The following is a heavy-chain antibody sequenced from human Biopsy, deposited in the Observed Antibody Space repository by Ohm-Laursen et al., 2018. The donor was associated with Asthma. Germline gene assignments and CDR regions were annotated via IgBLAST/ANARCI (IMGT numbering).Heavy chain of an antibody. CDR2: MSFDGRQT. CDR3: ARGPAWQQLDN. D-gene: IGHD6-13*01. V-gene: IGHV3-30*03. Sequence: SLRLSCAASGFSFNSYGMHWVRQAPGKGLEWVAVMSFDGRQTYYADSVKGRFTISRDNSKNTLYLQMNSLRAEDTAVYYCARGPAWQQLDNWGQGTLVTVSS. CDR1: GFSFNSYG. J-gene: IGHJ4*02.